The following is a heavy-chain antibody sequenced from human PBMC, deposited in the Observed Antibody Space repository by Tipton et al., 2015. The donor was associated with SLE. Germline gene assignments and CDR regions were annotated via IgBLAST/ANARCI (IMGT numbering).Heavy chain of an antibody. Sequence: SLRLSCAASGFTFSRYVMHWVRQAPGKGLEHVSTISDNGGNTFYANSVKGRFIISRDNSKNALYLQMGSLRPDDTAMYYCARKGWTVGAFDFWGQGTMVTVSS. CDR3: ARKGWTVGAFDF. V-gene: IGHV3-64*01. J-gene: IGHJ3*01. CDR1: GFTFSRYV. CDR2: ISDNGGNT. D-gene: IGHD3/OR15-3a*01.